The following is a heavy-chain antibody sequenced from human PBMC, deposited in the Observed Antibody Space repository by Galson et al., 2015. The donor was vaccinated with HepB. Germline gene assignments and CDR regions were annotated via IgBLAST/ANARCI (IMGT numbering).Heavy chain of an antibody. Sequence: SLRLSCAASGFTFSSYGMHWVRQAPGKGLEWVAVIWYDGSNKYYADSVKGRFTISRDNSKNTLYLQMNSLRAEDTAVYYCARGPYGDSTSTFDYWGQGTLVTVSS. D-gene: IGHD4-17*01. CDR1: GFTFSSYG. CDR2: IWYDGSNK. J-gene: IGHJ4*02. V-gene: IGHV3-33*01. CDR3: ARGPYGDSTSTFDY.